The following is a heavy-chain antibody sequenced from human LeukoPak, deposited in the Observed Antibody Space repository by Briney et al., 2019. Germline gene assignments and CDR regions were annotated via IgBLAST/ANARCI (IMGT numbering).Heavy chain of an antibody. CDR1: GGSVSSGISY. CDR2: ISDSGGS. V-gene: IGHV4-61*01. D-gene: IGHD6-19*01. Sequence: SETLSLTCTVSGGSVSSGISYWSWIRQPPGEGLEWIAYISDSGGSDYNPSLRGRVTISLDPSKNQFSLRLTSVTAADAAVYYCARGRGSSGWLDYWGQGTLVTVAS. CDR3: ARGRGSSGWLDY. J-gene: IGHJ4*02.